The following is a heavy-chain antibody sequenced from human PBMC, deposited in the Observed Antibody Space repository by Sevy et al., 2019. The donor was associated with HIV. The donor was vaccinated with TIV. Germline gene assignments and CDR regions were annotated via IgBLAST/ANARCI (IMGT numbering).Heavy chain of an antibody. Sequence: GGSLRLSCAASGFIFSGYAMYWVRQAPGKGLEWVSTIAATGGSTDYADSVRGRFTISRDNSRNTLYLQMNSLRADDTALYYCARHPPYYYDSTGYYNYFDYWGQGTLVTVSS. CDR1: GFIFSGYA. J-gene: IGHJ4*02. V-gene: IGHV3-23*01. D-gene: IGHD3-22*01. CDR3: ARHPPYYYDSTGYYNYFDY. CDR2: IAATGGST.